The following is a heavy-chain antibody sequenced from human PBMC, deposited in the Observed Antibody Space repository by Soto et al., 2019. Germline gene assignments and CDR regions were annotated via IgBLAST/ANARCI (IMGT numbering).Heavy chain of an antibody. Sequence: SETLSLTCTVSGGSLSSGAYYWSWIRQHPGKGLEWIGYIYYSGSTYYNPSLESRVTLSVDTSTKQFSLKVSSVTAADTAVYYCARANYFESSGPFDYWGQGTLVTVSS. CDR3: ARANYFESSGPFDY. V-gene: IGHV4-31*03. D-gene: IGHD3-22*01. J-gene: IGHJ4*02. CDR1: GGSLSSGAYY. CDR2: IYYSGST.